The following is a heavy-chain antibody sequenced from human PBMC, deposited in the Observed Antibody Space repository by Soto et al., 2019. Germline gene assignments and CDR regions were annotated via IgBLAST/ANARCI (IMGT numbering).Heavy chain of an antibody. CDR3: ARVISSGWYPVGGNFDY. Sequence: QVQLQQSGPGLVKPSQTLSLTCAISGDSVSSNSAAWNWIRQSPSRGLEWLGRTYYRSKWYNDYAVSVKSQTTINPDTSKNQFSLQLNSVTPEDTAVYYCARVISSGWYPVGGNFDYWGQGTLVTVSS. V-gene: IGHV6-1*01. CDR2: TYYRSKWYN. J-gene: IGHJ4*02. D-gene: IGHD6-19*01. CDR1: GDSVSSNSAA.